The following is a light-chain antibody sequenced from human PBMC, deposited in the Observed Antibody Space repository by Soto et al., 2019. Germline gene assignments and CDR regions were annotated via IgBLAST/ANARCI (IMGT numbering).Light chain of an antibody. CDR1: QSVSSRF. CDR3: QQYGASPGT. CDR2: GAS. Sequence: EIVLTQSPGTLSLSPGEGATLSCRASQSVSSRFLAWYQQKPGQAPRLVVYGASTRATGIPERFTGSGSGTDLALPISGLEPEDFAVYCCQQYGASPGTFGQGTKVEIK. V-gene: IGKV3-20*01. J-gene: IGKJ1*01.